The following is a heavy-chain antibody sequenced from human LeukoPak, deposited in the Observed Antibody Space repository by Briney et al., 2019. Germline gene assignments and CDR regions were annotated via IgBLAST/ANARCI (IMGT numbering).Heavy chain of an antibody. V-gene: IGHV1-69*13. CDR2: IIPIFGTA. J-gene: IGHJ4*02. CDR1: GGTFSSYA. Sequence: RASVTVSCKASGGTFSSYAISWVRQAPGQGLEWMGGIIPIFGTANYAQKFQGRVTITADESTSTAYMELSSLRSEDTAVYYCARDRAVVPAAGFFDYWGQGTLVTVSS. D-gene: IGHD2-2*01. CDR3: ARDRAVVPAAGFFDY.